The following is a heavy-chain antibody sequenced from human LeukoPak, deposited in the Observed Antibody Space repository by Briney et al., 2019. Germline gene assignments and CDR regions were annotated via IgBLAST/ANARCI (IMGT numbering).Heavy chain of an antibody. V-gene: IGHV4-59*01. D-gene: IGHD3-3*02. CDR2: IYYSGST. Sequence: SETLSLTCTVSGGSISSYYWSWIRQPPGKGLEWIGYIYYSGSTNYNPSLMSRVTISIDTSKNQFSLKLTSVTAADTAVYYCARAVEHFLSGYYPYYFDYWGQGTLVTVSS. CDR3: ARAVEHFLSGYYPYYFDY. J-gene: IGHJ4*02. CDR1: GGSISSYY.